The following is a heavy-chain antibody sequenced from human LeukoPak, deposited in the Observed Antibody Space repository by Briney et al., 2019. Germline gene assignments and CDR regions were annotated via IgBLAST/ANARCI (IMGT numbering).Heavy chain of an antibody. D-gene: IGHD1-7*01. J-gene: IGHJ3*02. CDR2: INSDGSST. CDR3: ATGNYHAFDI. Sequence: GGSLRLSCAASGFTLSSYWMHWVRQAPGKGLVWVSCINSDGSSTRYVDSVKGRFTISRDNAKNTLYLQMNSLRAEDTAVYYCATGNYHAFDIWGQGTMVTASS. V-gene: IGHV3-74*01. CDR1: GFTLSSYW.